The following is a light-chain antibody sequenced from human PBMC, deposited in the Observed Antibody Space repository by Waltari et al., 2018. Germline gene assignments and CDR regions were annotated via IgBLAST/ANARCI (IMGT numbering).Light chain of an antibody. CDR2: EVS. Sequence: QSALPQHASVSGSPGQTITISCPETVSDVGSYNLVPWDQQHPGKAPKIMFYEVSKRPSGVSNRFSGSNSGNTASLTISGLQAEDESDYYCCSYAGSKGYVFGTGTKVTVL. CDR1: VSDVGSYNL. J-gene: IGLJ1*01. V-gene: IGLV2-23*02. CDR3: CSYAGSKGYV.